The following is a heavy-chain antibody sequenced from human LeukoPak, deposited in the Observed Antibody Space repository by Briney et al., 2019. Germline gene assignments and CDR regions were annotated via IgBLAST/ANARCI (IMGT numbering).Heavy chain of an antibody. CDR2: IYHSGST. CDR1: GGSISSGGYS. D-gene: IGHD6-13*01. V-gene: IGHV4-30-2*01. CDR3: ARVLYSSSWYAHFDY. Sequence: PSQTLSLTCAVSGGSISSGGYSWSWIRQPPGKGLEWIGYIYHSGSTYYNPSLKSRVTISVDRSKNQFSLKLSSVTAADTAVYYCARVLYSSSWYAHFDYWGQGTLVTVSS. J-gene: IGHJ4*02.